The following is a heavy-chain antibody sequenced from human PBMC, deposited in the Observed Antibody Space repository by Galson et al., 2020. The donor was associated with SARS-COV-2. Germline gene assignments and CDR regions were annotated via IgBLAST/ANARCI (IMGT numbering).Heavy chain of an antibody. D-gene: IGHD3-22*01. V-gene: IGHV4-38-2*01. CDR2: IHHSGTT. CDR1: GYSINSDFY. CDR3: ARPSSSGYFSLWYFGL. Sequence: SETLSLTCAVSGYSINSDFYWAWIRQPPGKGLEWIGSIHHSGTTYQNPSLKSRVAISLDTSKNQFSLNLSSVTAADPAVYYCARPSSSGYFSLWYFGLWGRGTLVTVSS. J-gene: IGHJ2*01.